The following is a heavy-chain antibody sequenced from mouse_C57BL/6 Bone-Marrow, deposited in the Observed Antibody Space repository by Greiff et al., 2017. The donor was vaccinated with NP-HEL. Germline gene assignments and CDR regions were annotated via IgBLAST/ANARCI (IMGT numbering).Heavy chain of an antibody. CDR3: ARWGGWLPNWYFDV. CDR2: INPNNGGT. CDR1: GYTFTDYN. Sequence: EVQLQQSGPELVKPGASVKIPCKASGYTFTDYNMDWVKQSHGKSLEWIGDINPNNGGTIYNQKFKGKATLTVDKSSSTAYMELRSLTSEDTAVYYCARWGGWLPNWYFDVWGTGTTVTVSS. D-gene: IGHD2-3*01. V-gene: IGHV1-18*01. J-gene: IGHJ1*03.